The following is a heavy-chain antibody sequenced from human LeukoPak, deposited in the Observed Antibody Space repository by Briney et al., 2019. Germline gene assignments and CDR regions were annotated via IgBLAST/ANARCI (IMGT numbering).Heavy chain of an antibody. CDR3: ARLWFGELVTDS. J-gene: IGHJ4*02. Sequence: SETLSLTCAVYGGSFSGYYWSWIRQPPGKGLEWIGEINHSGSTNYNPSLKSRVTISVDTSKNQFSLKLRSVTAADTAVYYCARLWFGELVTDSWGQGTLVTVSS. D-gene: IGHD3-10*01. CDR1: GGSFSGYY. V-gene: IGHV4-34*01. CDR2: INHSGST.